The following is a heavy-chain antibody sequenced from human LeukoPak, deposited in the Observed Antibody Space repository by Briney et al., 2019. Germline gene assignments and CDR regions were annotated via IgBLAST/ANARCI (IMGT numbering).Heavy chain of an antibody. Sequence: SETLSLTCIVSGGSMSSRYYWDWIRQPPGEGLEWIGSIYYDGTTYYNPSPKSRVTISIDTYRNQFSLRLTSVTAADTAVYYCTRDPGRYFDWLVVDSWGQGTLVTVSS. D-gene: IGHD3-9*01. CDR3: TRDPGRYFDWLVVDS. CDR1: GGSMSSRYY. V-gene: IGHV4-39*07. J-gene: IGHJ5*01. CDR2: IYYDGTT.